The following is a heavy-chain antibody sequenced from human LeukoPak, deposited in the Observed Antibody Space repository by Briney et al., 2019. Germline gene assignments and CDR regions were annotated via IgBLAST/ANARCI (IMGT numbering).Heavy chain of an antibody. D-gene: IGHD6-13*01. CDR3: AREQQLVLDY. J-gene: IGHJ4*02. CDR2: ISYDGSNK. Sequence: GGSLRLSCTASGFTFSSYAMHWVRQAPGKGLEWVAVISYDGSNKYYADSVKGRFTISRDNSKNTLYLQMNSLRAEDTAVYYCAREQQLVLDYWGQGTLVTVSS. CDR1: GFTFSSYA. V-gene: IGHV3-30-3*01.